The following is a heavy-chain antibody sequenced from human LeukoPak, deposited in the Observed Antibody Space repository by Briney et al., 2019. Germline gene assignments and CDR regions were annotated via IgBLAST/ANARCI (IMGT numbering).Heavy chain of an antibody. CDR2: ISYDGSNK. CDR3: AKDRGYFDY. Sequence: GGSLRLSCAASGFTFSSYGMHWVRQAPGKGLEWVAVISYDGSNKYYADPVKGRFTISRDNSKNTLYLQMNSLRAEDTAVYYCAKDRGYFDYWGQGTLVTVSS. V-gene: IGHV3-30*18. J-gene: IGHJ4*02. CDR1: GFTFSSYG.